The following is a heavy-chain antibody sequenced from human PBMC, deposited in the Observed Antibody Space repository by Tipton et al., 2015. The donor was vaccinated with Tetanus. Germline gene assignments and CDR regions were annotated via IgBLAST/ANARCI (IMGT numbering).Heavy chain of an antibody. V-gene: IGHV4-34*01. D-gene: IGHD3-10*01. CDR3: ARGGGNTMFRGGEFVHSYYYQGMDV. CDR1: YDSFYGYY. CDR2: ISHSENT. J-gene: IGHJ6*02. Sequence: LRLSCAVYYDSFYGYYWSWIRQPPGKGLEWIGEISHSENTNYNPSLQSRVTISMNTANNHIYLNLTSVTAADTAVYYCARGGGNTMFRGGEFVHSYYYQGMDVWGQGTTVTVSS.